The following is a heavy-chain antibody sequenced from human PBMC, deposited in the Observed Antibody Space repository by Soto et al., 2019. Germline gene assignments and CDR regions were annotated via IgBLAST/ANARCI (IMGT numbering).Heavy chain of an antibody. CDR2: MSSDGSTT. CDR1: GFTFSNNW. Sequence: EVQLVESGGGLVQPGGSLRLSCADSGFTFSNNWMHWVRRAPGKGLEWVSRMSSDGSTTNYADSVKGRFTISRDNVKKTLDLTMISLSVEDTAVYYWARGARGWYSVDYRGEGALVTVST. CDR3: ARGARGWYSVDY. D-gene: IGHD6-19*01. J-gene: IGHJ4*02. V-gene: IGHV3-74*01.